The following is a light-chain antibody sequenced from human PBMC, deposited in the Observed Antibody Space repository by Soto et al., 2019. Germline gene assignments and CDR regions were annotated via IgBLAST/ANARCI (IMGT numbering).Light chain of an antibody. V-gene: IGKV1-5*01. CDR2: DAS. Sequence: DIQMTQSPSTLSASVGDRVTITCRASQSLNSLLAWYQQKQGRAPKFLIYDASSLESGVPSRFSGSGSGTEFTLTISSLQPDDFATYYCQQYKSYSLTFGGGTKVDIK. J-gene: IGKJ4*01. CDR1: QSLNSL. CDR3: QQYKSYSLT.